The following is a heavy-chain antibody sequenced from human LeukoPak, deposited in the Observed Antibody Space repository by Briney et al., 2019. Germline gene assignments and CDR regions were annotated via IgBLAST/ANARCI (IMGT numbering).Heavy chain of an antibody. Sequence: SETLSLTCTVSGRSISSTNFYWGWIRQPPGKGLEWIGSISYSGATYYNASLKSRLTVSADTSKKEFSLKLSSVTAADTAVYYCARITIFGVVNPFYGMDVWGQGTTVTVSS. CDR2: ISYSGAT. D-gene: IGHD3-3*01. CDR3: ARITIFGVVNPFYGMDV. V-gene: IGHV4-39*01. J-gene: IGHJ6*02. CDR1: GRSISSTNFY.